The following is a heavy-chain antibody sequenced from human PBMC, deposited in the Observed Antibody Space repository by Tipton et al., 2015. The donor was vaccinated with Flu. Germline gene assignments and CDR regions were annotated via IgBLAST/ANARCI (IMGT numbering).Heavy chain of an antibody. CDR2: ISYDGSNK. D-gene: IGHD3-22*01. CDR3: ARVLLVYYDSSGYYDC. V-gene: IGHV3-30-3*01. CDR1: GFTFSSYA. J-gene: IGHJ4*02. Sequence: QLVQSGGGVVQPGRSLRLSCAASGFTFSSYAMHWVRQAPGKGLEWVAVISYDGSNKYYADSVKGRFTISRDNSKNTLYLQMNSLRAEDTAVYYCARVLLVYYDSSGYYDCWGQGTLVTVSS.